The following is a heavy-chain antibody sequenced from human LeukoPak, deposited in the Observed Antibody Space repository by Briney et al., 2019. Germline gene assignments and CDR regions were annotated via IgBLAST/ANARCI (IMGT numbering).Heavy chain of an antibody. CDR3: AKDLTYYYDSTGYYFDY. J-gene: IGHJ4*02. Sequence: GGSLRLSCAASGFTFSSYAMSWVRQAPGKGLELVSCISGSGGTTYYADSVKGRFTLSRDNSKNTLYLQLNSLRAEDTAIYYCAKDLTYYYDSTGYYFDYWGQGTLVTVSS. V-gene: IGHV3-23*01. D-gene: IGHD3-22*01. CDR1: GFTFSSYA. CDR2: ISGSGGTT.